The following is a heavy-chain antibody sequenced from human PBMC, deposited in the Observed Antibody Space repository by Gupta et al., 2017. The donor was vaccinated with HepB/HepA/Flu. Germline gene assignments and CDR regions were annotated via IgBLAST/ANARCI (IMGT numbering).Heavy chain of an antibody. CDR3: ARGRVSRSSSPDWFDP. CDR2: ISYDGSNK. Sequence: QVQLVESGGGVVQPGRSLRLSCAASGFTFSSYAMHWVRQAPGKGLEWVAVISYDGSNKYYADSVKGRFTISRDNSKNTLYLQMNSLRAEDTAVYYCARGRVSRSSSPDWFDPWGQGTLVTVSS. CDR1: GFTFSSYA. J-gene: IGHJ5*02. D-gene: IGHD6-6*01. V-gene: IGHV3-30-3*01.